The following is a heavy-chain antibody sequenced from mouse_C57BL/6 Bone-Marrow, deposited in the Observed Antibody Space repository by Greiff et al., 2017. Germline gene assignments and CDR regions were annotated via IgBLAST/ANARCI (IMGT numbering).Heavy chain of an antibody. CDR1: GYTFTNYW. Sequence: QVQLQQPGAELVKPGASVKLSCKASGYTFTNYWMHWVKQRPGQGLEWIGMMHPNGGSPDYNEKFKSEATLSVDKSSRTAYMELSSLTSEDSAVYYGARSYDYADYTMDYWGQGTSVTVSS. CDR3: ARSYDYADYTMDY. CDR2: MHPNGGSP. D-gene: IGHD2-4*01. J-gene: IGHJ4*01. V-gene: IGHV1-64*01.